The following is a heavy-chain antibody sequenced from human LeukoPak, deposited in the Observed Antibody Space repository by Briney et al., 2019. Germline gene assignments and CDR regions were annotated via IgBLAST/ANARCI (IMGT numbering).Heavy chain of an antibody. Sequence: PGGSLRLSCAASGFTFSSYWMSWVRQAPGKGLKWVAVISYDGSNKYYADSVKGRFTISRDNSKNTLYLQMNSLRAEDTAVYYCAKGEWGIAAAVTYNWFDPWGQGTLVTVSS. CDR1: GFTFSSYW. J-gene: IGHJ5*02. V-gene: IGHV3-30*18. CDR2: ISYDGSNK. D-gene: IGHD6-13*01. CDR3: AKGEWGIAAAVTYNWFDP.